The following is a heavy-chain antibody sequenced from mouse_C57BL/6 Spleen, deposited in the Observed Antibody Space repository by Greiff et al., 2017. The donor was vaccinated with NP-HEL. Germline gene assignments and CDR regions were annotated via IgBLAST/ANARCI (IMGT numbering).Heavy chain of an antibody. D-gene: IGHD1-1*01. CDR1: GYTFTDYE. J-gene: IGHJ2*01. CDR3: TRSYYGRDY. CDR2: IDPETGGT. Sequence: QVQLQQSGAELVRPGASVTLSCKASGYTFTDYEMHWVKQTPVHGLEWIGAIDPETGGTAYNQKFKGKAILTADKSSSTAYMELRSLTSEDSAVYYCTRSYYGRDYWGQGTTLTVSS. V-gene: IGHV1-15*01.